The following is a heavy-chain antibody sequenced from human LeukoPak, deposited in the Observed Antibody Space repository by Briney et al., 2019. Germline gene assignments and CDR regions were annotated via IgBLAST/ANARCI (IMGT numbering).Heavy chain of an antibody. J-gene: IGHJ4*02. CDR3: AGASPSGYDY. CDR2: IGSGSSAI. CDR1: GFTFSSFG. Sequence: GGSLRLSCVASGFTFSSFGMNWVRQAPRKGLEWVSYIGSGSSAIHYADSVKGRFTIFRDNAKNSLYLQMNSLREEDAAVYHCAGASPSGYDYWGQGTLVTVSS. V-gene: IGHV3-48*02. D-gene: IGHD3-22*01.